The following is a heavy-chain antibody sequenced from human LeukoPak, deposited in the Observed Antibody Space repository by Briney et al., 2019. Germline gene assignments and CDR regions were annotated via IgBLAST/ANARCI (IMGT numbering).Heavy chain of an antibody. CDR2: IYYSVST. D-gene: IGHD2-15*01. CDR3: ARLLGYCSGGSCPNFYGMDV. V-gene: IGHV4-59*01. J-gene: IGHJ6*02. CDR1: GGSISSYY. Sequence: PSQTLSLTCTVPGGSISSYYWSWIRQPPGKGLEWSGYIYYSVSTNYNPSLKSRVTISVDTSKNQFSLKLSSVTAADTAVYYCARLLGYCSGGSCPNFYGMDVWGQGTTVTVSS.